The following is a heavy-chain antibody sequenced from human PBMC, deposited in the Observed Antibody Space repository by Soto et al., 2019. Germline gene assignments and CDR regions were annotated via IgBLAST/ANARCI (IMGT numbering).Heavy chain of an antibody. D-gene: IGHD3-10*01. Sequence: EVQLVESGGGLIQPGGSLRLSCAVSGFTVSNNYMSWVRQAPGKGLEGVSVIYSGGYTAYGDSVKGRFTISRDNSNKPLFIQMKSLRADGPVVYYCGTHPGGGGYWGQGTLVTVSS. CDR1: GFTVSNNY. J-gene: IGHJ4*02. CDR3: GTHPGGGGY. V-gene: IGHV3-53*01. CDR2: IYSGGYT.